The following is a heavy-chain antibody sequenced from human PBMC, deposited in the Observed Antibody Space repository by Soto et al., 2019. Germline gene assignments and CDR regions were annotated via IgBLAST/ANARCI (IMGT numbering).Heavy chain of an antibody. CDR2: INPSGGST. D-gene: IGHD3-3*01. Sequence: ASVKVSCKASGYTFTSYYMHWVRQAPGQGLEWMGIINPSGGSTSYAQKFQGRVTMTRDTSTSTVYMELSSLRSEDTAVYYGARDXTIFGVVNLYYYYGMDVWGQGTTVTVSS. J-gene: IGHJ6*02. CDR1: GYTFTSYY. V-gene: IGHV1-46*01. CDR3: ARDXTIFGVVNLYYYYGMDV.